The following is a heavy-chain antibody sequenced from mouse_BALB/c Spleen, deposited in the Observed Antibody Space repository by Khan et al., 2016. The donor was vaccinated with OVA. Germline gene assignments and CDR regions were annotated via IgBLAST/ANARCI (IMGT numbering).Heavy chain of an antibody. V-gene: IGHV3-2*02. CDR2: ISYSGGT. D-gene: IGHD1-1*01. Sequence: EVQLVESGPGLVKPSQSLSLTCTVTGYSITSGYAWNWIRQFPGNKLEWMGYISYSGGTSYNPSLKSRISITRDTSKNQFFLQLNSVTTEDTATYYCARGNYYGYYFDYWGQGTPPTVSS. CDR1: GYSITSGYA. CDR3: ARGNYYGYYFDY. J-gene: IGHJ2*01.